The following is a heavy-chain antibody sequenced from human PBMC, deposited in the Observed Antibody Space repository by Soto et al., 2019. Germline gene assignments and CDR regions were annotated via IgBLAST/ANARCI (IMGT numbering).Heavy chain of an antibody. Sequence: QVQLVESGGGVVQPGRSLRLSCAASGFTFSSYAMHWVRQAPGKGLEWVAVISYDGSNKYYADSVKGRFTISRDNSKNTLYLQMNRLRAEDTAVYYCARGGAHYYDSSGYYPSTFDYWGQGTLVTVSS. J-gene: IGHJ4*02. CDR2: ISYDGSNK. CDR1: GFTFSSYA. D-gene: IGHD3-22*01. V-gene: IGHV3-30-3*01. CDR3: ARGGAHYYDSSGYYPSTFDY.